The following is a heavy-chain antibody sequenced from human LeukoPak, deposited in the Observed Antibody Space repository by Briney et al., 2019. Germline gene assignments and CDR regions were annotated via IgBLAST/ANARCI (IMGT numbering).Heavy chain of an antibody. CDR1: GESNSGYS. Sequence: SETLSLTCSGSGESNSGYSWSWLRQPPGMGLEWIGYIHYSGSTTYNPSLKSRVTISVDPSKHQFSLSLISVTTADTAAYYCASGQGSGSSWAFDYWGQGTLVTVSS. CDR3: ASGQGSGSSWAFDY. CDR2: IHYSGST. V-gene: IGHV4-59*01. J-gene: IGHJ4*02. D-gene: IGHD1-26*01.